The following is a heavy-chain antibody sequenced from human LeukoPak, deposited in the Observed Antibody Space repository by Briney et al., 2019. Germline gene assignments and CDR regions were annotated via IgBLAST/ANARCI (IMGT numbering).Heavy chain of an antibody. CDR1: GGSISSGGYY. V-gene: IGHV4-31*03. J-gene: IGHJ4*02. D-gene: IGHD5-12*01. Sequence: SQTLSLTCTVSGGSISSGGYYWSWIRPHPGKGLKWIGYIYYSGSTYYNPSLKSRVTISVDTSKNQFALKLSSVTAADTAVYYCARAGSGYEYYFDYWGQGTLVTVST. CDR2: IYYSGST. CDR3: ARAGSGYEYYFDY.